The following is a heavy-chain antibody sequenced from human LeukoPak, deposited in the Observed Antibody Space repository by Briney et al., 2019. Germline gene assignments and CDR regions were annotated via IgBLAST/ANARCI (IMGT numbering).Heavy chain of an antibody. D-gene: IGHD3-22*01. J-gene: IGHJ5*02. CDR2: MYNSGST. Sequence: SETLSLTCTVSGGSISIGDYYWSWIRQPPGKGLGWIGYMYNSGSTYYNPSLKSRVTISLDTSKNQFALKLNSVTAADTAVYYCARDQGYYDSSGFPPTGGLDPWGQGTLVTVSP. CDR3: ARDQGYYDSSGFPPTGGLDP. CDR1: GGSISIGDYY. V-gene: IGHV4-30-4*01.